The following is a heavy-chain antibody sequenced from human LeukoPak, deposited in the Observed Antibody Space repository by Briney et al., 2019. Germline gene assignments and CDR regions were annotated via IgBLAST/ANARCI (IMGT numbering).Heavy chain of an antibody. CDR2: IKQGGSEK. D-gene: IGHD3-22*01. Sequence: GGSLRLSCAASGFTFSSYWMSWVRQAPGKGLEWVANIKQGGSEKYYVDSVKGRFTISRDNAKNSLYLQMNSLRAEDTAVYYCARVYFQYYYDSSGQNDYWGQGILVTVSS. CDR3: ARVYFQYYYDSSGQNDY. CDR1: GFTFSSYW. J-gene: IGHJ4*02. V-gene: IGHV3-7*01.